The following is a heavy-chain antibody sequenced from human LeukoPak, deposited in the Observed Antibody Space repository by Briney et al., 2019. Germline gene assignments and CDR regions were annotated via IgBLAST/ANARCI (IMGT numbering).Heavy chain of an antibody. CDR1: GFTSTSYV. CDR2: VGGGGDYT. D-gene: IGHD2-21*02. Sequence: PGGYLRLSCAASGFTSTSYVMSWVRQAPGKGLEWVASVGGGGDYTYYSDSVKGRFTISRDNSENTVYLQMKSLRAEDTAVYYCVRRTASDFWGQGALVTVSS. J-gene: IGHJ4*02. CDR3: VRRTASDF. V-gene: IGHV3-23*01.